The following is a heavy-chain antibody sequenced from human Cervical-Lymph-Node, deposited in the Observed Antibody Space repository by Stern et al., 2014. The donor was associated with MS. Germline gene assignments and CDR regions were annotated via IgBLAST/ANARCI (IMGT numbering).Heavy chain of an antibody. J-gene: IGHJ4*02. V-gene: IGHV7-4-1*02. CDR3: ATWGAGSSPPLFY. CDR2: VNTKTGNP. Sequence: QVQLVQSGSELKKPGASVKVSCKASGYNLTTYAINWVRQAPGQGLEWMGCVNTKTGNPTVAQGFTGRFVFSMDTSITTAYLRISSLKADDSAMYYCATWGAGSSPPLFYWGQGTLVTVSS. CDR1: GYNLTTYA. D-gene: IGHD6-6*01.